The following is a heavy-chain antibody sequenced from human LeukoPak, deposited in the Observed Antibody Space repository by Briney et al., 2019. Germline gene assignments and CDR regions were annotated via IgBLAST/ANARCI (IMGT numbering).Heavy chain of an antibody. CDR2: IKQDGSEK. Sequence: GGSLRLSCSASGFTFSAYWMSWVRQAPGKGLEWVANIKQDGSEKYYVDSVKGRFPISRDNAKNSLYLQMNSLRGEDTAVYYCARDTPGEESHWGQGTLVTVSS. V-gene: IGHV3-7*01. CDR1: GFTFSAYW. D-gene: IGHD2-2*01. CDR3: ARDTPGEESH. J-gene: IGHJ4*02.